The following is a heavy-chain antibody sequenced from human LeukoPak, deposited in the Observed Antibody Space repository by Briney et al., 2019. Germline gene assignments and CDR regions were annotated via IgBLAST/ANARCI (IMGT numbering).Heavy chain of an antibody. Sequence: PGGSLRLSCAASGFTFSSYAMSWVRQAPGKGLEWVSAISGSGGSTYYADSVRGRFTISRDNSKNTLYLQMNSLRAEDTAVYYCAKDQPLSSSSEPDYWGQGTLVTVSS. CDR3: AKDQPLSSSSEPDY. V-gene: IGHV3-23*01. D-gene: IGHD6-6*01. CDR1: GFTFSSYA. CDR2: ISGSGGST. J-gene: IGHJ4*02.